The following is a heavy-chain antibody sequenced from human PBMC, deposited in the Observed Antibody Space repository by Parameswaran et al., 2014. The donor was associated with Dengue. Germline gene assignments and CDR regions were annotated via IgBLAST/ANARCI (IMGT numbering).Heavy chain of an antibody. CDR3: ARGAWGVITIFGVVSDYGMDV. Sequence: WIRQPPGKGLEWVSYISSSGSTIYYADSVKGRFTISRDNAKNSLYLQMNSLRAEDTAVYYCARGAWGVITIFGVVSDYGMDVWGQGTTVTVSS. J-gene: IGHJ6*02. V-gene: IGHV3-48*03. D-gene: IGHD3-3*01. CDR2: ISSSGSTI.